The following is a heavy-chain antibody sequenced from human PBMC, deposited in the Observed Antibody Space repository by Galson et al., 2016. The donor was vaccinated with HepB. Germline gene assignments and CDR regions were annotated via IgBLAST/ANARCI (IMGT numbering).Heavy chain of an antibody. CDR2: IYYSGST. CDR3: ARAKPFRMYGMDV. D-gene: IGHD2-15*01. CDR1: GFSLSTSGVG. Sequence: LVKPTQTLTLTCTFSGFSLSTSGVGVGWIRQPPGKGLEWIGYIYYSGSTNYNPSLKSRVTISVDTSKNQFSLKLSSVTAADTAVYYCARAKPFRMYGMDVWGQGTTVTVSS. J-gene: IGHJ6*02. V-gene: IGHV4-61*08.